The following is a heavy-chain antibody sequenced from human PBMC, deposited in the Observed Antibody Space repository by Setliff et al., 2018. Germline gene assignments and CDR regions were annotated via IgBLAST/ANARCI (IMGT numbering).Heavy chain of an antibody. CDR2: INGGNGNT. J-gene: IGHJ4*02. CDR3: ARRVTYDSSAIGLDY. CDR1: GFSFTTYW. D-gene: IGHD3-22*01. Sequence: GESLKISCKGSGFSFTTYWIGWVRQAPGQRLEWMGWINGGNGNTKYSQKFQGRITITRDTSASTAYMELSSLRSEDTAVYYCARRVTYDSSAIGLDYWGQGTLVTVSS. V-gene: IGHV1-3*01.